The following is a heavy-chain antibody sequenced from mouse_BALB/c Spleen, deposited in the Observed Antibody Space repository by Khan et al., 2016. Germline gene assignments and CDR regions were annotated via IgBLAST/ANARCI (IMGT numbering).Heavy chain of an antibody. CDR2: INSGSSII. CDR1: GFTFRSFG. J-gene: IGHJ2*01. D-gene: IGHD4-1*01. CDR3: ARSKGNWDDFDY. Sequence: EVQLLETGGGLVQPGGSRKLSCAASGFTFRSFGMHWVRQAPEKGLEWVAYINSGSSIIFYADIVKGRFTISRDNPKNTLFLQMTSLRSEDTAMYYCARSKGNWDDFDYWGQGTTLTVSS. V-gene: IGHV5-17*02.